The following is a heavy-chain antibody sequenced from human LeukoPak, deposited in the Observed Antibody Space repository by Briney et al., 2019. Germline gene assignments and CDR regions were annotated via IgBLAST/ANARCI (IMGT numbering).Heavy chain of an antibody. CDR1: GYTFTSYY. D-gene: IGHD3-22*01. J-gene: IGHJ4*02. CDR3: ARAYYYDSSGYYFRYYFDY. CDR2: INPSGCST. V-gene: IGHV1-46*03. Sequence: ASVKVSCKASGYTFTSYYMHWVRQAPGQGLEWMGIINPSGCSTSYAQKFQGRVTMTRDTSTSTVYMELSSLRSEDTAVYYCARAYYYDSSGYYFRYYFDYWGQGTLVTVSS.